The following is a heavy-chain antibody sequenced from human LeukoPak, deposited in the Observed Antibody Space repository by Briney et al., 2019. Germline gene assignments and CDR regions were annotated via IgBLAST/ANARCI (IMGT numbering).Heavy chain of an antibody. J-gene: IGHJ5*02. CDR3: AKDDTHIYSGSYSVS. CDR1: GFTFSSYW. CDR2: IKQDGSEK. V-gene: IGHV3-7*03. Sequence: PGGSLRLSCAASGFTFSSYWMSWVRQAPGKGLGWVANIKQDGSEKYYVDSVKGRFTISRDNSKNTLYLQMNGLRAEDTAVYYCAKDDTHIYSGSYSVSWGQGTLVTVSS. D-gene: IGHD1-26*01.